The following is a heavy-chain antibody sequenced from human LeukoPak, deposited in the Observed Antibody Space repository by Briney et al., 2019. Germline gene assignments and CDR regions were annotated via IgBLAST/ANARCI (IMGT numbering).Heavy chain of an antibody. Sequence: GGSLRLSCSASGFSFTIYAVTWVRQAPGEGLESGSGIYSVGDITHYADSAKGSFSISRDNAKNVLYLQLSSLRPEDTALYYCVKTMIALGGIIRTDAFDIWGQGTMVTVSS. J-gene: IGHJ3*02. CDR3: VKTMIALGGIIRTDAFDI. D-gene: IGHD3-16*01. V-gene: IGHV3-64D*08. CDR2: IYSVGDIT. CDR1: GFSFTIYA.